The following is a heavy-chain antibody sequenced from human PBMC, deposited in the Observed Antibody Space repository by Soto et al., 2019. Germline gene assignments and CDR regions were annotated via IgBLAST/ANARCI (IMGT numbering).Heavy chain of an antibody. J-gene: IGHJ5*02. D-gene: IGHD3-9*01. CDR2: ISHTGST. CDR1: GGSFRDNF. CDR3: ARAPIAVDYDTSTGFYGWFDP. Sequence: QVQVQQWGTGLLKPSETLSLTCAMRGGSFRDNFWAWIRQPPGRGLEWIGEISHTGSTTYNASLESRVTISIEASKNQISLRLASVTTSDTAFYYCARAPIAVDYDTSTGFYGWFDPWGQGTLVTVSS. V-gene: IGHV4-34*01.